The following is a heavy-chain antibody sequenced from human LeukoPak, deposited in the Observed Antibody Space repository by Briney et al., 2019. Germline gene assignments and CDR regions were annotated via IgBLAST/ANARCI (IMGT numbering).Heavy chain of an antibody. D-gene: IGHD2-21*02. CDR3: ATPTQSRRGVTSPLGPTGY. CDR2: ISYSGGNT. V-gene: IGHV3-23*01. CDR1: GFTFSDYA. J-gene: IGHJ4*02. Sequence: GGSLRLSCAASGFTFSDYAMNWVRQALGRGLEWVSTISYSGGNTYYADPVKGRFTISRDNSKNTLYLQMNSLRAEDTAIYYCATPTQSRRGVTSPLGPTGYWGQGTLVTVSS.